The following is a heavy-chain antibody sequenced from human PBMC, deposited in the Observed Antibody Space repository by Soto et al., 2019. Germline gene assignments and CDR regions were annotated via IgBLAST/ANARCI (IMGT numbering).Heavy chain of an antibody. D-gene: IGHD6-13*01. Sequence: GGSLRLSCAASGFTFSSYAMSWVRQAPGKGLEWVSVISGSGGSTFYADSVTGRFTISRDNSKNTLFLQMNDLRAEDTAVYYCSKGPRASSWNNWFDPWGQGTLVTISS. V-gene: IGHV3-23*01. J-gene: IGHJ5*02. CDR2: ISGSGGST. CDR3: SKGPRASSWNNWFDP. CDR1: GFTFSSYA.